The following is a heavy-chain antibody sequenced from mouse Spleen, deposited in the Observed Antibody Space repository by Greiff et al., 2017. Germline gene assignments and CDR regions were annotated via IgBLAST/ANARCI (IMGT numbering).Heavy chain of an antibody. Sequence: QVHVKQSGAELVRPGASVTLSCKASGYTFTDYEMHWVKQTPVHGLEWIGAIDPETGGTAYNQKFKGKAILTADKSSSTAYMELRSLTSEDSAVYYCTRWLGRGGDYWGQGTTLTVSS. CDR3: TRWLGRGGDY. CDR1: GYTFTDYE. V-gene: IGHV1-15*01. J-gene: IGHJ2*01. CDR2: IDPETGGT. D-gene: IGHD4-1*01.